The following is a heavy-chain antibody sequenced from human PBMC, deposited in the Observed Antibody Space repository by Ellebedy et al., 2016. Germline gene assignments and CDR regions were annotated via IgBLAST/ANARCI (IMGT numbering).Heavy chain of an antibody. CDR2: ISGSGGST. Sequence: GGSLRLSCAASGFSFSSYAMSWVRQAPGKGLEWVSAISGSGGSTYYADSVKGRFTISRDNSKNTLYLQRNSLRAEDTAVYYCAREGTHSGSYYGAFDIWGQGTMVTVSS. CDR1: GFSFSSYA. V-gene: IGHV3-23*01. J-gene: IGHJ3*02. D-gene: IGHD1-26*01. CDR3: AREGTHSGSYYGAFDI.